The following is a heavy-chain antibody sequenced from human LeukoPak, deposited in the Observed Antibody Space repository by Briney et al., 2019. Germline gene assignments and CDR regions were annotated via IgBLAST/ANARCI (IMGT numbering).Heavy chain of an antibody. Sequence: ASKTLSLTCTVSGVSVTSYYWSWLRQPAGKGLEWIGRIYTSGSTSYNPSLRSRLTMSVDTSKNQFSLNLSSVTAADTAVYYCARFTKDSSSSSGYYFDYWGQGTLVTLSS. CDR2: IYTSGST. V-gene: IGHV4-4*07. CDR1: GVSVTSYY. D-gene: IGHD6-13*01. CDR3: ARFTKDSSSSSGYYFDY. J-gene: IGHJ4*02.